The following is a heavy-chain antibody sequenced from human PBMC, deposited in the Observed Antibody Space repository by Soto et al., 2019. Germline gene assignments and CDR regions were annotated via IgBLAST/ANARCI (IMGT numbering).Heavy chain of an antibody. D-gene: IGHD1-1*01. CDR3: TTLPLEMAYKFVDY. Sequence: GGSLRLSCAASGFTFSNAWMSWVRQAPGKGLEWVGRIKSKTDGGTTDYAAPVKGRFTISRDDSKNTLYLQMNSLKTEDTAVYYCTTLPLEMAYKFVDYWGQGTLVTVSS. CDR1: GFTFSNAW. J-gene: IGHJ4*02. CDR2: IKSKTDGGTT. V-gene: IGHV3-15*01.